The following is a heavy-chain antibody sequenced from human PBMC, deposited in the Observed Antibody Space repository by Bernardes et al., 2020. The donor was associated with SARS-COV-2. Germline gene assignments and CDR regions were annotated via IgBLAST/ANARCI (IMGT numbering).Heavy chain of an antibody. CDR3: AKSATMNAFYYASFDY. J-gene: IGHJ4*02. D-gene: IGHD3-22*01. Sequence: ASVKVSCKTSGYTFTTYGISWVRQAPGQGLEWMGWMNPNSGKAGYAQMFQSRVTMTRNTSISTACMELTNLRSEDTAVYYCAKSATMNAFYYASFDYWGQGTLLTVSS. V-gene: IGHV1-8*01. CDR2: MNPNSGKA. CDR1: GYTFTTYG.